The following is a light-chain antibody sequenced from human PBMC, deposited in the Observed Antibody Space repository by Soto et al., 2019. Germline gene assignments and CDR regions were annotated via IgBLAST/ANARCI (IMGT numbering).Light chain of an antibody. V-gene: IGLV2-23*01. Sequence: QSALTQPASVSGSPGQSITISCTGTSSDVGGHNYVSWYQQHPGKAPKLMIYDDSKRPSGVSTRFSGSKSGNTASLTISGLQVEDEADYYCCSYAGYSTYVFGTGTQLTVL. J-gene: IGLJ7*01. CDR1: SSDVGGHNY. CDR3: CSYAGYSTYV. CDR2: DDS.